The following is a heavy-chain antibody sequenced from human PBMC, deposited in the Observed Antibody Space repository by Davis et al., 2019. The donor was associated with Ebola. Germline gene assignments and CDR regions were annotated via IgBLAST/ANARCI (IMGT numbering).Heavy chain of an antibody. V-gene: IGHV3-9*01. CDR3: VRDRRGYSHGYD. D-gene: IGHD5-18*01. Sequence: SLKISCAASGFTFDDYDMHWVRQAPGKGLEWVSGISWHSVNIGYADSVKGRFTISRDNAKNSLYLQMNSLRAEDTAFYYCVRDRRGYSHGYDWGQGTLVTVSS. CDR2: ISWHSVNI. J-gene: IGHJ4*02. CDR1: GFTFDDYD.